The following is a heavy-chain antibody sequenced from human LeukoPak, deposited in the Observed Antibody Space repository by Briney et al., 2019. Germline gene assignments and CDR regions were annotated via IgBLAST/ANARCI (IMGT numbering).Heavy chain of an antibody. J-gene: IGHJ4*02. D-gene: IGHD6-13*01. Sequence: SETLSLTCAVYGGSFNGYFWSWIRQPPGKGLEWIGEINHSGSPNYNPSLKSRVTISVDTSKNQVSLKLSSVTAADTAVYYCARRGSSWYEYYFDYWGQGTLVTVSS. V-gene: IGHV4-34*01. CDR3: ARRGSSWYEYYFDY. CDR2: INHSGSP. CDR1: GGSFNGYF.